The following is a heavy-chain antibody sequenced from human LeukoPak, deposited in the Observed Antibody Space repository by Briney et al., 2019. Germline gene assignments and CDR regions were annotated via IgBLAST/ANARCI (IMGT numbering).Heavy chain of an antibody. CDR3: ARGEYSSSSAYYYGMDV. CDR1: GGTFSSYA. CDR2: IIPIFGTA. D-gene: IGHD6-6*01. J-gene: IGHJ6*02. Sequence: ASVKVSCKASGGTFSSYAISWVRQAPGQGLEWMGGIIPIFGTANYAQKFQGRVTIAADESTSTAYMELSSLRSEDTAVYYCARGEYSSSSAYYYGMDVWGQGTTVTVSS. V-gene: IGHV1-69*13.